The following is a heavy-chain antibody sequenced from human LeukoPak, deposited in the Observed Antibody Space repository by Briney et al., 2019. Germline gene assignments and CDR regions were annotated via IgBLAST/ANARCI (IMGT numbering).Heavy chain of an antibody. CDR1: GFIFGNYW. J-gene: IGHJ4*02. Sequence: GGSLRLSCVASGFIFGNYWMTWVRQAPGKGLEWVANIKQDGSEKDYVDSVKGRFTISRDNAKNSLYLQMNSLRDEDTAVYYCARDRGGSYSAIDYWGQGTLVTVSS. CDR3: ARDRGGSYSAIDY. V-gene: IGHV3-7*01. CDR2: IKQDGSEK. D-gene: IGHD1-26*01.